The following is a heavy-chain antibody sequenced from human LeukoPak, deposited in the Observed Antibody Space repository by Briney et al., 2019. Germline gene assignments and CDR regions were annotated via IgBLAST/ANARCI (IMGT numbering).Heavy chain of an antibody. CDR2: VYHTGTC. J-gene: IGHJ4*02. CDR1: GGSINDYY. Sequence: PLETLSLTCTVSGGSINDYYWTWIRQPPGKGLEWIGYVYHTGTCGYHPSLKSRVAMSLDTSKNQVSLKLRSVSAADTAVYFCTRVVNGGHFDYWGERTLVTVSS. CDR3: TRVVNGGHFDY. V-gene: IGHV4-59*01. D-gene: IGHD2-8*01.